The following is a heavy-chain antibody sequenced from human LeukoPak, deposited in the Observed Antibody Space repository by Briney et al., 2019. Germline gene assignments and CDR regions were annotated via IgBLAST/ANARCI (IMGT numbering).Heavy chain of an antibody. CDR2: IYISGST. CDR1: GGSISSYY. J-gene: IGHJ4*02. Sequence: SETLSLTCTVSGGSISSYYWSWIRQPAGKGLEWIGRIYISGSTNYNPSLKSRVTMSLDTSKNQFSLKLSSVTAADTAVYYCARGRIGYSYGAGDYWGQGTLVTVSS. D-gene: IGHD5-18*01. CDR3: ARGRIGYSYGAGDY. V-gene: IGHV4-4*07.